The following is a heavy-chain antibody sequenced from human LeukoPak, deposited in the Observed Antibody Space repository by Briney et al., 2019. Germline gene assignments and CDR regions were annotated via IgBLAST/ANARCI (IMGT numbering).Heavy chain of an antibody. V-gene: IGHV1-2*02. D-gene: IGHD6-6*01. CDR3: ARGEGLVPTHY. CDR1: GYTFTGYY. CDR2: INPNSGGT. Sequence: ASVKVCCKASGYTFTGYYMHWVRQAPGRGLEWMGWINPNSGGTNYAQKFQGRVIMTRDTSISTAYMELSRLRSDDTAVYYCARGEGLVPTHYWGQGTLVTVSS. J-gene: IGHJ4*02.